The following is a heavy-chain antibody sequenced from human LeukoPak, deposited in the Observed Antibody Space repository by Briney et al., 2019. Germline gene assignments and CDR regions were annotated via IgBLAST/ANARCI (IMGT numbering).Heavy chain of an antibody. CDR2: IKQDGSEK. CDR3: ARADRRIVGATRHDAFDI. CDR1: GFTFSSYW. J-gene: IGHJ3*02. D-gene: IGHD1-26*01. Sequence: GRSLRLSCAASGFTFSSYWMSWVRQAPGKGLEWVANIKQDGSEKYYVDSVKGRFTISRDNAKNSLYLQMNSLRAEDTAVYYCARADRRIVGATRHDAFDIWGQGTMVTVSS. V-gene: IGHV3-7*01.